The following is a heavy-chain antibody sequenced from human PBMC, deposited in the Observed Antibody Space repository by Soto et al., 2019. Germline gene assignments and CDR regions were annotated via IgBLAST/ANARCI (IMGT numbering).Heavy chain of an antibody. CDR2: IYYSGST. V-gene: IGHV4-59*01. D-gene: IGHD3-10*01. J-gene: IGHJ4*02. Sequence: SDTLSLTCTVSGGSISSYYWSWIRQPPGKGLEWIGYIYYSGSTNYNPSLKSRVTISVDTSKNQFSLKLSSVTAADTAVYYCASDAGEDYFDYWGQGTLVTVS. CDR1: GGSISSYY. CDR3: ASDAGEDYFDY.